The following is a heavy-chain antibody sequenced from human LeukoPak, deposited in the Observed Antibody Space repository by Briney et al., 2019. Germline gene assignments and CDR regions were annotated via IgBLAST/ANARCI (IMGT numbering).Heavy chain of an antibody. J-gene: IGHJ4*02. Sequence: GGSLRLSCAASGFTFDDYVMHWVRQAPGKGLEWVSGVSWNSGSIGYADSVKGRFTISRDNAKNSLYLQMNSLRAEDTALYYCAKDKLASPIAAAGNSLDYWGQGTLVTVSS. D-gene: IGHD6-13*01. V-gene: IGHV3-9*01. CDR3: AKDKLASPIAAAGNSLDY. CDR1: GFTFDDYV. CDR2: VSWNSGSI.